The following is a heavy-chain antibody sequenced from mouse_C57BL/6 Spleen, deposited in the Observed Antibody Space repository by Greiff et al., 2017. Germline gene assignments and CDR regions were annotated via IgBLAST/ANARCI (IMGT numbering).Heavy chain of an antibody. CDR3: ARLLLYAMDY. D-gene: IGHD1-1*01. Sequence: QVQLQQSGPELVKPGASVKISCKASGYAFSSSWMNWVKQRPGKGLEWIGRIYPGDGDTNDNGKFKGKATLTADKSSSTAYMQLSSLTSEDSAVYFCARLLLYAMDYWGQGTSVTVSS. J-gene: IGHJ4*01. CDR2: IYPGDGDT. V-gene: IGHV1-82*01. CDR1: GYAFSSSW.